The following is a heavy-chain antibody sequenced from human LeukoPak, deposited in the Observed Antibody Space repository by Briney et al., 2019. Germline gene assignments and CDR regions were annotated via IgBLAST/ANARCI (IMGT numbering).Heavy chain of an antibody. CDR2: ISSSSSYI. Sequence: GGSLRLSCAASGFTFSSYSMNWVRQAPGKGLEWVSNISSSSSYIYYADSVKGRFTISRDNAKNSLYLHMNSLRAEDTAVYYCAGGGVPAASRYWGQGTLVTVSP. D-gene: IGHD2-2*01. V-gene: IGHV3-21*01. CDR3: AGGGVPAASRY. CDR1: GFTFSSYS. J-gene: IGHJ4*02.